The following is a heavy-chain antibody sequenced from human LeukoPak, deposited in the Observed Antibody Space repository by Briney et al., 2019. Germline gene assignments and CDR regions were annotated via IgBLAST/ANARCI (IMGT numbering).Heavy chain of an antibody. CDR3: ARVELRRGLRWFDP. Sequence: TLSLTCTVSGDSILGADFYWSWIRQHRGKGLEWIGYSYYSGSSYYNPSLKSRASISVDTSKNDFSLKLASVTDADTAVYFCARVELRRGLRWFDPWGQGTLVTVSS. V-gene: IGHV4-31*03. CDR1: GDSILGADFY. D-gene: IGHD1-7*01. CDR2: SYYSGSS. J-gene: IGHJ5*02.